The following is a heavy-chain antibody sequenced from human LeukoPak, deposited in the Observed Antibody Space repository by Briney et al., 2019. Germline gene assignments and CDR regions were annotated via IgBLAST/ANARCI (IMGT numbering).Heavy chain of an antibody. CDR1: GYTFTSYD. D-gene: IGHD6-13*01. CDR3: ARVGYSSSWFAFSLVDY. Sequence: ASVKVSCKASGYTFTSYDINWVRQATGQGLEWMGWMNPNSGNTGYAQKFQGKVTMTRNTSISIAYMELSSLRSEGTAVYYCARVGYSSSWFAFSLVDYWGQGTLVTVSS. CDR2: MNPNSGNT. V-gene: IGHV1-8*01. J-gene: IGHJ4*02.